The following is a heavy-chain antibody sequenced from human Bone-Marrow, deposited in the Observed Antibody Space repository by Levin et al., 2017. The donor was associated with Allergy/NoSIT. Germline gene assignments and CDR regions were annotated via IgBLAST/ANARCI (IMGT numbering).Heavy chain of an antibody. CDR3: ARVGRGVVRGYYFDN. J-gene: IGHJ4*02. CDR1: GFTFNNHA. V-gene: IGHV3-23*01. CDR2: ISSSGGDT. D-gene: IGHD2-15*01. Sequence: GGSLRLSCTASGFTFNNHAMGWVRQAPGRGLDWVSGISSSGGDTSHADSVKGRFTISRDNSENTLYLQMNRLRVEDTALYYCARVGRGVVRGYYFDNWGQGILVTVSS.